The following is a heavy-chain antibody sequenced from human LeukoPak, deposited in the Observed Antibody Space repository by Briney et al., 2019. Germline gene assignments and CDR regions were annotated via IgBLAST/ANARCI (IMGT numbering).Heavy chain of an antibody. CDR2: IYTSGST. J-gene: IGHJ4*02. V-gene: IGHV4-4*07. D-gene: IGHD1-7*01. CDR3: ARDRNYAGIDY. Sequence: PSETLSLTCTVSGGSISSYYWSWIRQPAGKGLEWIGRIYTSGSTYYNPSLKSRVTISVDRSKNQFSLKLSSVTAADTAVYYCARDRNYAGIDYWGQGTLVTVSS. CDR1: GGSISSYY.